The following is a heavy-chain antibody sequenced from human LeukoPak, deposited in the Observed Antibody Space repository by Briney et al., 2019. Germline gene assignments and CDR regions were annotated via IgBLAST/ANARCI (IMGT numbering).Heavy chain of an antibody. D-gene: IGHD5-12*01. CDR3: ARKRGYSGYEA. V-gene: IGHV1-3*01. CDR2: INAGNGNT. CDR1: GYTFTSYA. J-gene: IGHJ4*02. Sequence: ASVKVSCKASGYTFTSYAMHWVRQAPGQRLEWMGWINAGNGNTKYSQKFQGRVTMTRDTSISTAYMELSRLRSDDTAVYYCARKRGYSGYEAWGQGTLVTVSS.